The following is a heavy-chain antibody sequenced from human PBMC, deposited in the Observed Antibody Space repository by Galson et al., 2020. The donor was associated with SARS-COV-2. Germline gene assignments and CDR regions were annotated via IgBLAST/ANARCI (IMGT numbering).Heavy chain of an antibody. V-gene: IGHV4-59*08. CDR3: ASWAPPGHYYGMDV. Sequence: ETSETLSLTCTVSGGSISSYYWSWIRQPPGKGLEWIGYIYYSGSTNYNPSLMSRVTISVDTSKNQFSLKLSSVTAADTAVYYCASWAPPGHYYGMDVWGQGTTVTVSS. D-gene: IGHD3-16*01. CDR1: GGSISSYY. CDR2: IYYSGST. J-gene: IGHJ6*02.